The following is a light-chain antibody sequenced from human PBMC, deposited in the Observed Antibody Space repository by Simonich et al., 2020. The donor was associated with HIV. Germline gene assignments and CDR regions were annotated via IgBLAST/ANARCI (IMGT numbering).Light chain of an antibody. Sequence: DIVMTQSPYSLAVSLGERASINCRSGQSVLYSSNNKNYLAWYQQKPGQPPKLLIYWASTREYGVPDRFSGSGSGTDFNLTISSLQAEDVAVYYCQQYYDTPYTFGQGTKLEIK. CDR3: QQYYDTPYT. J-gene: IGKJ2*01. V-gene: IGKV4-1*01. CDR2: WAS. CDR1: QSVLYSSNNKNY.